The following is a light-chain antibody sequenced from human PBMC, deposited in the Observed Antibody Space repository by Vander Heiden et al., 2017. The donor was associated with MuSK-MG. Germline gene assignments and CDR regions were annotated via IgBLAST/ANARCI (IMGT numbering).Light chain of an antibody. V-gene: IGLV2-23*01. Sequence: QYALTQPASVSGSPGQSITISCTGSSSDVGTYDLVSWYQQHPGKAPKLMIFEDYKRPPGVSIRFSGSKSGNTASLTISGLQAEDEADYYCCSYAGSSTVIYGGGTKLTVL. J-gene: IGLJ2*01. CDR3: CSYAGSSTVI. CDR2: EDY. CDR1: SSDVGTYDL.